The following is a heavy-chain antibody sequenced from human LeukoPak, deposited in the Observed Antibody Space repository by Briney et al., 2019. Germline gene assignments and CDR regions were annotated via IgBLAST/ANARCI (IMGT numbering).Heavy chain of an antibody. J-gene: IGHJ6*03. D-gene: IGHD6-13*01. CDR2: MNPNSGNT. CDR3: ARGRASSSWYYYYYYMDV. CDR1: GYTFTSYD. Sequence: GASVKVSCKASGYTFTSYDINWVRQATGQGLEWMGWMNPNSGNTGYAQKFQGRATITRNTSISTAYMELSSLRSEDTAVYYCARGRASSSWYYYYYYMDVWGKGTTVTVSS. V-gene: IGHV1-8*03.